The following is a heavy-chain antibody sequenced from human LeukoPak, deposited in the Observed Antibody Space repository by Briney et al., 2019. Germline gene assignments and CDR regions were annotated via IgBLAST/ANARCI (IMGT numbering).Heavy chain of an antibody. CDR2: INHSGST. D-gene: IGHD2-2*01. CDR1: GGSISSSSYY. V-gene: IGHV4-39*07. Sequence: SETLSLTCTVSGGSISSSSYYWGWIRQPPGKGLEWIGEINHSGSTNYYPSLKSRVTISVDTSKNQFSLKLSSVTAADTAVYYCARSPLGIVVGWFDPWGQGTLVTVSS. CDR3: ARSPLGIVVGWFDP. J-gene: IGHJ5*02.